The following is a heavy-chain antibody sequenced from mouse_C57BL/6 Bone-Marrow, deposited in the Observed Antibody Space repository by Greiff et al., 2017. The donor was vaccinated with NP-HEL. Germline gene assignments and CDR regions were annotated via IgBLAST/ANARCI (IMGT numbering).Heavy chain of an antibody. CDR3: ASYDYDGVAY. V-gene: IGHV1-54*01. CDR2: INPGSGGT. D-gene: IGHD2-4*01. J-gene: IGHJ3*01. CDR1: GYAFTNYL. Sequence: QVQLQQSGAELVRPGTSVKVSCKASGYAFTNYLIEWVKQRPGQGLEWIGVINPGSGGTNYNEKFKGKATLTADKSSSTATMQLSGLTSEDSAVYFCASYDYDGVAYWGQGTLVTVSA.